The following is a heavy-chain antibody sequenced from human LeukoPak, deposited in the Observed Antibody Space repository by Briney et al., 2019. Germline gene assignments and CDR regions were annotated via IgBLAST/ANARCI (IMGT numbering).Heavy chain of an antibody. V-gene: IGHV3-23*01. D-gene: IGHD4-17*01. CDR1: GFTFSSYA. Sequence: GGSLRLSCAASGFTFSSYAMSWVRQAPGKGLEWVSTISGSGGITYYADSVKGRFTISRDNSKNTLYLQMNSLRAEDTAVYYCAKVGYGDIRYYFNYWGQGTLVTVSS. CDR3: AKVGYGDIRYYFNY. J-gene: IGHJ4*02. CDR2: ISGSGGIT.